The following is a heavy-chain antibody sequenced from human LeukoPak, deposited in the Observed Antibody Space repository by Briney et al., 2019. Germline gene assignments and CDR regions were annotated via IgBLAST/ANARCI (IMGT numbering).Heavy chain of an antibody. CDR2: IKQDGNEK. J-gene: IGHJ4*02. Sequence: GGSLTLSCAASGFTFTNYWMSWVRQAPGTGLEWVANIKQDGNEKYYVDSVRGRFTITRDNAKNSLYLQMNSLRAEDTAVYYCARGGTSGYSSSLHFWGGNYYFDYWGQGTLVTVSS. CDR3: ARGGTSGYSSSLHFWGGNYYFDY. D-gene: IGHD6-13*01. V-gene: IGHV3-7*01. CDR1: GFTFTNYW.